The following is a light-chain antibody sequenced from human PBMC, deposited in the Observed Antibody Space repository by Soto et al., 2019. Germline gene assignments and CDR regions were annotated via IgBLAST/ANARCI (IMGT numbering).Light chain of an antibody. CDR2: ASS. V-gene: IGKV1-12*01. CDR1: QGISSW. J-gene: IGKJ1*01. CDR3: RQANSFPGA. Sequence: DIQMTQSPSSVSASVGDRVTITCRASQGISSWLAWYQQKPGKAPKLLIYASSSLQSGVPSRFSGSDSGTDCTLIISRLQTEDFATYYCRQANSFPGAFGQGTKVEIK.